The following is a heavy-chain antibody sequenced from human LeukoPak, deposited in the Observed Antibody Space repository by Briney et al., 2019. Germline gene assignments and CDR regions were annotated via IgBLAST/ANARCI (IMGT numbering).Heavy chain of an antibody. CDR3: ASQSRWGAFDI. V-gene: IGHV3-48*03. D-gene: IGHD3-16*01. Sequence: GGSLRLSCAASGFTFSSYEMNWVRQAPGKGLEWVSYISSSGSTTYYADSVKGRFTISRDNSKNTLYLQMNSLRAEDTAVYYCASQSRWGAFDIWGQGTMVTVSS. J-gene: IGHJ3*02. CDR1: GFTFSSYE. CDR2: ISSSGSTT.